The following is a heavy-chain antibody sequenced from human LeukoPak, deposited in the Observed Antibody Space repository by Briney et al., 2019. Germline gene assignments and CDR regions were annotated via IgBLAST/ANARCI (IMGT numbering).Heavy chain of an antibody. CDR3: ARGSRVVQPAIGY. CDR2: INPNSGGT. V-gene: IGHV1-2*02. CDR1: GYTFTGYY. Sequence: GASVTVSCKASGYTFTGYYMHWVRQAPGQGLEWMGWINPNSGGTNYAQKFQGRVTMTRDTSISTAYMELSRLRSDDTAVYYCARGSRVVQPAIGYWGQGTLVTASS. J-gene: IGHJ4*02. D-gene: IGHD1-14*01.